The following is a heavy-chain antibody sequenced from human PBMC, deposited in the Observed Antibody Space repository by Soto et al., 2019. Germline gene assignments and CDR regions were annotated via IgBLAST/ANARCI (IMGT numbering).Heavy chain of an antibody. V-gene: IGHV3-7*01. J-gene: IGHJ3*02. Sequence: EVQLVESGGGLVQPGGSLRLSCAVSGFTFSDYWMRWVRQAPGKGLEWVANIKHDGNEIYYVDSVKGRFTISRDNAKNPLYLQKKSLRAEDTAVYYCAKGLGSSGWDSPCDAFDIWGQGTMVAVSS. CDR1: GFTFSDYW. D-gene: IGHD6-19*01. CDR3: AKGLGSSGWDSPCDAFDI. CDR2: IKHDGNEI.